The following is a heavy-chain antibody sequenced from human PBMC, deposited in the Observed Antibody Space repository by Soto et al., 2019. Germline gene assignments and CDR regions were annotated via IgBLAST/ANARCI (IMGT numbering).Heavy chain of an antibody. CDR3: ARLSYDSSGYPYYYYYGMDV. CDR2: ISAYNGNT. D-gene: IGHD3-22*01. J-gene: IGHJ6*02. V-gene: IGHV1-18*01. CDR1: GYTFTSYG. Sequence: GASVKVSCKASGYTFTSYGISWVRQAPGQGFEWMGWISAYNGNTNYAQKLQGRVTMTTDTSTSTAYMELRSLRSDDTAVYYCARLSYDSSGYPYYYYYGMDVWGQGTTVTVSS.